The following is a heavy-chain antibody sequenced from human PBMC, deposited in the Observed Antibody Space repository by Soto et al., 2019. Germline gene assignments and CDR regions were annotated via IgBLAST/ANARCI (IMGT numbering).Heavy chain of an antibody. J-gene: IGHJ4*02. Sequence: QVQLVQSGAEVKKPGSSVKVSCKASGGTFSSYAISWVRQAPGQGLEWMGGIIPIFGTANYAQKFQGRVTITEDESPSTAYMEVSSLRSEDPAGYYCARGGGGAHYFDYWGQGTLVTVSS. D-gene: IGHD3-16*01. CDR1: GGTFSSYA. V-gene: IGHV1-69*01. CDR3: ARGGGGAHYFDY. CDR2: IIPIFGTA.